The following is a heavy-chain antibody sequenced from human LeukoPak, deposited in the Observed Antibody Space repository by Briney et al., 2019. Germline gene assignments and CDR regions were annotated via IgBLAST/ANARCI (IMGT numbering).Heavy chain of an antibody. CDR1: GFTFSSYW. J-gene: IGHJ5*02. V-gene: IGHV3-7*01. CDR2: IKQDGSEK. CDR3: ARDKIEVVAATLFYWFDP. D-gene: IGHD2-15*01. Sequence: PGGSLRLSCAASGFTFSSYWMSWVRQAPGKGLEWVANIKQDGSEKYYVDSAKGRFTISRDNAKNSLYLQMNSLRAEDTAVYYCARDKIEVVAATLFYWFDPWGQGTLVTVSS.